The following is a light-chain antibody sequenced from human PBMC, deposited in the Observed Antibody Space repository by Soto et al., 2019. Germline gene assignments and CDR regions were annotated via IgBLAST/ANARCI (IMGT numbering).Light chain of an antibody. CDR1: QSISSY. CDR2: AAS. V-gene: IGKV1-39*01. CDR3: QQSYSPTWT. J-gene: IGKJ1*01. Sequence: DIQMTQSPSSLSASVGDRVTITCRASQSISSYLNWYQQKPGKAPEHLIYAASNLQSGVPLRFSGSGSGTDFTLTISSLQPEDFAIYYCQQSYSPTWTFGQGTRVEI.